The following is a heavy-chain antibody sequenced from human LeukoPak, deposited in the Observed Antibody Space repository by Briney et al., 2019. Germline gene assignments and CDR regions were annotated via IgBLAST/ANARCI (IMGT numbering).Heavy chain of an antibody. V-gene: IGHV1-46*01. Sequence: VASVKVSCKTSGYTFTKYLIHWVRQAPGQGLEWVGTISPNGDATNYAPRLQGRLTLTQDTSTSTVYMELRGLTPDDTAVYYCARPLFCAFDNCGYWLDPWGPGTLVTVSS. D-gene: IGHD1-20*01. CDR1: GYTFTKYL. J-gene: IGHJ5*02. CDR3: ARPLFCAFDNCGYWLDP. CDR2: ISPNGDAT.